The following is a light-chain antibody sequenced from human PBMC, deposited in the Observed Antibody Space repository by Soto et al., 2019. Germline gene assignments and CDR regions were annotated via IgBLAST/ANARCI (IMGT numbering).Light chain of an antibody. V-gene: IGLV8-61*01. CDR1: SGSVSTNNY. J-gene: IGLJ3*02. CDR3: LLYVGSGIHWV. Sequence: QTVVTQEPSFSVSPGGTITLTCGLSSGSVSTNNYPSWYQQTPGQAPRTLIHNTNTRSSGVPDRFSGSILGNQAALTITGAQADDECDYYCLLYVGSGIHWVFGGGTKLTVL. CDR2: NTN.